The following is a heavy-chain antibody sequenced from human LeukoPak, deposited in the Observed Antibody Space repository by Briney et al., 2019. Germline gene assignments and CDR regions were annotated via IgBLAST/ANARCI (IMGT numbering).Heavy chain of an antibody. CDR2: INPNSGGT. J-gene: IGHJ3*02. CDR1: GYTFTGYY. Sequence: ASVKVSCKASGYTFTGYYMHWVRQAPGQGLEWMGWINPNSGGTNYAQKFQGRVTMTRDRSISTAYMELSRLRSDDTALYYCEAYYDSSGYYRAFDIWGQGTMVTVSS. V-gene: IGHV1-2*02. CDR3: EAYYDSSGYYRAFDI. D-gene: IGHD3-22*01.